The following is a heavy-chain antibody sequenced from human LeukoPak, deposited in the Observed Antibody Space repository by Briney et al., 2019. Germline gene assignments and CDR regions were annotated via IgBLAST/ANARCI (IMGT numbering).Heavy chain of an antibody. Sequence: GGSLRLSCAASGFTFSSYGMHWVRQAPGKGLEWVAVIWYDGSNKYYADSVKGRFTISRDNSKNTLYLQMNSLRAEDTAVYYCARTYYYGSGSCLGGIDYWGQGTLVTVSS. D-gene: IGHD3-10*01. CDR3: ARTYYYGSGSCLGGIDY. CDR1: GFTFSSYG. CDR2: IWYDGSNK. J-gene: IGHJ4*02. V-gene: IGHV3-33*01.